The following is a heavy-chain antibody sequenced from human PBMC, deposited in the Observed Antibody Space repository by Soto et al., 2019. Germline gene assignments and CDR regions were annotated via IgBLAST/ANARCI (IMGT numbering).Heavy chain of an antibody. V-gene: IGHV4-30-4*01. Sequence: HVQLQESGPGLVKPSQTLPLTCTVSGGSINSGDYYWSWLRPPPGKGLEWIGHIYYSGATYYNPSRKSRAAISIDKSNSQFSLKLNSVTAADTATYYCATLSFYDIFTGYSFDSWGQGALVAVSS. CDR2: IYYSGAT. J-gene: IGHJ4*02. D-gene: IGHD3-9*01. CDR3: ATLSFYDIFTGYSFDS. CDR1: GGSINSGDYY.